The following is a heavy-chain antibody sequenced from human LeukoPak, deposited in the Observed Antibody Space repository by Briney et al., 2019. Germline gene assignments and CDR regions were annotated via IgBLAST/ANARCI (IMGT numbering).Heavy chain of an antibody. V-gene: IGHV1-2*02. Sequence: ASVKVSSKASGYTFTGYYMHWVRQAPGQGLEWMGWINPNSGGTNYAQKFQGRVTMTRDTSISTAYMELSRLRSDDTAVYYCAREGLWFGGCMDVWGKGTTVTVSS. D-gene: IGHD3-10*01. CDR2: INPNSGGT. CDR3: AREGLWFGGCMDV. J-gene: IGHJ6*03. CDR1: GYTFTGYY.